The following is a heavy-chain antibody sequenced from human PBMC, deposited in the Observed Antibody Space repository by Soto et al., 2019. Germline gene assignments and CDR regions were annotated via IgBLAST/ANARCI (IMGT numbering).Heavy chain of an antibody. CDR3: ARDLSWGSNWYYYMDV. V-gene: IGHV3-48*01. CDR1: GFILSDCA. J-gene: IGHJ6*03. D-gene: IGHD7-27*01. Sequence: EVQLVESGGGLVQPGGSLRLSCATSGFILSDCAMNWVRQAPGKGLEWVSYISSSSSVIDYADSVKGRFTVSRDNARNSLYLQMNSLRGEDTAVDYCARDLSWGSNWYYYMDVWGKGTTVTVSS. CDR2: ISSSSSVI.